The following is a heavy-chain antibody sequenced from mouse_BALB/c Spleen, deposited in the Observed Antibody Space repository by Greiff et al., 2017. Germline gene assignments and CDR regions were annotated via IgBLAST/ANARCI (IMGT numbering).Heavy chain of an antibody. Sequence: QVQLKESGAELVRPGTSVKVSCKASGYAFTNYLIEWVKQRPGQGLEWIGVINPGSGGTNYNEKFKGKATLTADKSSSTAYMQLSSLTSDDSAVYFCARNYYGYGYFDVWGAGTTVTVSS. CDR2: INPGSGGT. CDR3: ARNYYGYGYFDV. J-gene: IGHJ1*01. D-gene: IGHD1-1*01. V-gene: IGHV1-54*01. CDR1: GYAFTNYL.